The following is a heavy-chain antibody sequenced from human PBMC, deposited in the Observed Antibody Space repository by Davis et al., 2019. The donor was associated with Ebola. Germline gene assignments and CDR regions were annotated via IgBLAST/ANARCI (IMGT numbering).Heavy chain of an antibody. CDR1: GGTFITYA. J-gene: IGHJ5*02. V-gene: IGHV1-69*04. CDR3: ARDGYDYGYNDITFDP. CDR2: IIPALTIA. Sequence: SVKVSCKASGGTFITYATSWVRQAPGQGLEWMGRIIPALTIANCAQQFQDRVRITADTSTSTVYMELSSLTSKDTAIYYCARDGYDYGYNDITFDPRGQGTRVTVSS. D-gene: IGHD4-17*01.